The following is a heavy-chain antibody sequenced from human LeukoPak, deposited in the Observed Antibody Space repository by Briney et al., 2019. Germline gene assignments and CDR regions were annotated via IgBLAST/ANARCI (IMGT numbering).Heavy chain of an antibody. D-gene: IGHD5-12*01. CDR3: ARDQTRGYSGYDFDY. CDR1: GGTFSSYA. J-gene: IGHJ4*02. V-gene: IGHV1-69*04. CDR2: IIPILGIA. Sequence: ASVKVSCKASGGTFSSYAISWVRQAPGQGLEWMGRIIPILGIANYAQKFQGRVTITADKSTSTAYMELSSLRSEDTAVYYCARDQTRGYSGYDFDYWGQGTLVTVSS.